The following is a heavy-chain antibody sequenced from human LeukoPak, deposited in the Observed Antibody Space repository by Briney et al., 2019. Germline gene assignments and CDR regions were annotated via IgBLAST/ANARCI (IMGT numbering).Heavy chain of an antibody. CDR2: INPNSGGT. CDR1: GYTFIGYY. Sequence: ASVKVSCKASGYTFIGYYMHWVRQAPGQGLEWMGRINPNSGGTNYAQKFQGRVTVTRDTSISTAYMELSRLRSDDTAVYYCARVGYCGGDCYSFDYWGQGTLATVSS. D-gene: IGHD2-21*02. CDR3: ARVGYCGGDCYSFDY. J-gene: IGHJ4*02. V-gene: IGHV1-2*06.